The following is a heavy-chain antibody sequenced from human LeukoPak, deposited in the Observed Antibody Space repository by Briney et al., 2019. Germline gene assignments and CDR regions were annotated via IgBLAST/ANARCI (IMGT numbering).Heavy chain of an antibody. CDR3: ARLVPYSSNWYFDY. CDR1: GGSISSYY. Sequence: SETLSLTCTVSGGSISSYYWSWIRQPPGKGLEWIGYIYYSGSTNYNPSLKSRVTVSVDTSKNQFSLNLSSVTAADTAVYSCARLVPYSSNWYFDYWGQGTLVTVSS. CDR2: IYYSGST. J-gene: IGHJ4*02. V-gene: IGHV4-59*08. D-gene: IGHD6-13*01.